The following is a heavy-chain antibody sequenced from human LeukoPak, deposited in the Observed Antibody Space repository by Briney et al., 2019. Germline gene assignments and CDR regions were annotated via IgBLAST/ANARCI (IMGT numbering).Heavy chain of an antibody. CDR1: GFTFSTYA. D-gene: IGHD6-13*01. J-gene: IGHJ4*02. Sequence: GGSLRLSCAASGFTFSTYAMSWVRQAPGKGLEWVSTIIGSGDSTYYADSVKGRFTISRDNSKNTLYLQVNSLRAEDTAFYYCAKHLSSSSRYYYDSWGEGTLATVSS. V-gene: IGHV3-23*01. CDR3: AKHLSSSSRYYYDS. CDR2: IIGSGDST.